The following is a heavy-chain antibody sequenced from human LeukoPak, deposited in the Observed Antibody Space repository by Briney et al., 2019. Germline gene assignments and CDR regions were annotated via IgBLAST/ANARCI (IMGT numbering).Heavy chain of an antibody. V-gene: IGHV4-39*01. J-gene: IGHJ4*02. CDR3: ARVVVHRWAFDY. D-gene: IGHD2-15*01. Sequence: PSETLSLTCTVSGGSISSSSYYWGWIRQPPGKGLEWIGSIYYSGSTYYNPSLKSRVTISVDTSKNQFSLKLSSVTAADTAVYYCARVVVHRWAFDYWGQGTLVTVSS. CDR1: GGSISSSSYY. CDR2: IYYSGST.